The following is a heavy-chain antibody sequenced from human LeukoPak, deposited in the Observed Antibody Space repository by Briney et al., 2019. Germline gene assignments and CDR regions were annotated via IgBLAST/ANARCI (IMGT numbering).Heavy chain of an antibody. J-gene: IGHJ5*01. CDR3: ARDRCEGYCTSFDS. V-gene: IGHV4-4*07. Sequence: SETLSLTCTVSGGSISNYYWSWIRQPAGKGLEWIGRIHSSGSTNYNPSLRSRVTISVDKSKNQFSLRLSSVIAADTAVYFCARDRCEGYCTSFDSWGQGTLVTVSS. CDR1: GGSISNYY. D-gene: IGHD2-8*01. CDR2: IHSSGST.